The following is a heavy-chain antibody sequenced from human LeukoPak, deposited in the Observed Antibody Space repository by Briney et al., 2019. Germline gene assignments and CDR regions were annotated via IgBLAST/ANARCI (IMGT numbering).Heavy chain of an antibody. D-gene: IGHD3-10*01. CDR3: ARASTYYYGSGEDFDY. CDR1: GFTFSSYS. V-gene: IGHV3-21*01. Sequence: GGSLRLSCAASGFTFSSYSMNWVRRAPGKGLEWVSSISSSSSYIYYADSVKGRFTISRDNAKNSLYLQMNSLRAEDTAVYYCARASTYYYGSGEDFDYWGQGTLVTVSS. J-gene: IGHJ4*02. CDR2: ISSSSSYI.